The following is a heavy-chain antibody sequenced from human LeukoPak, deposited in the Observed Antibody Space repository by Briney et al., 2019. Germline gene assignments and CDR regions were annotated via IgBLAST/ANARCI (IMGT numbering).Heavy chain of an antibody. Sequence: SETLSLTCTVSGGSISSYYWSWIRQPPGKGLEWIGYIYYSGNTNYNPSLKSRVTLSVDTSKNQFSLKLSSVTAADTAVYYCAGLQWYRYGWGYFDYWGQGTLVTVSS. V-gene: IGHV4-59*01. CDR3: AGLQWYRYGWGYFDY. CDR2: IYYSGNT. J-gene: IGHJ4*02. D-gene: IGHD5-18*01. CDR1: GGSISSYY.